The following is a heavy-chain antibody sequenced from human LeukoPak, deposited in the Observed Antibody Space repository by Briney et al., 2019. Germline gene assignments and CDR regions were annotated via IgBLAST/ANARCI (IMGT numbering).Heavy chain of an antibody. J-gene: IGHJ3*02. D-gene: IGHD3-16*01. Sequence: GESLRLSCAASGVTLSDHHVDWVRQAPGKGLEWVGRTRDRARSYRTQYAASVDGRFTISRDDSKNAVYLQMNSLKTEDTAVYYCARDGGEGDNSAFDIWGQGTVVTLSS. V-gene: IGHV3-72*01. CDR3: ARDGGEGDNSAFDI. CDR1: GVTLSDHH. CDR2: TRDRARSYRT.